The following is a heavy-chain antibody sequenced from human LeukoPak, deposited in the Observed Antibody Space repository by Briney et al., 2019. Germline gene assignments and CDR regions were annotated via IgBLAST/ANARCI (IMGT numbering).Heavy chain of an antibody. Sequence: PGGSLRLSCAASGFTFRSYSMNWLRQAPGKGLEWVSYISSSSTIYYADSVKGRFTISRDNAKNSLYLQMNSLRAEDTAVYYCARTGYCSSTSCSANGWFDPWGQGTLVSVSS. CDR3: ARTGYCSSTSCSANGWFDP. J-gene: IGHJ5*02. D-gene: IGHD2-2*01. CDR2: ISSSSTI. V-gene: IGHV3-48*01. CDR1: GFTFRSYS.